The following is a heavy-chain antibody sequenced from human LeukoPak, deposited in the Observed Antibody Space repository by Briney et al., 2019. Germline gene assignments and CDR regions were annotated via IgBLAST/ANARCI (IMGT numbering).Heavy chain of an antibody. D-gene: IGHD4-11*01. J-gene: IGHJ5*02. Sequence: GSLRLSCAASGFTFSSYSMNWVRQAPGKGLEWGSYISSSSSTIYYADSVKGRFTISRDNAKNSLYLQMNSLRAEDTAVYSCARDVTVSTPVLYKWFDPWGQGTLVTVSS. V-gene: IGHV3-48*01. CDR2: ISSSSSTI. CDR3: ARDVTVSTPVLYKWFDP. CDR1: GFTFSSYS.